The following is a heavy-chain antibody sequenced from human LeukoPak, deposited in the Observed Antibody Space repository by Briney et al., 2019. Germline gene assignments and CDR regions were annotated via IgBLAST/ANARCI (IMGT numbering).Heavy chain of an antibody. V-gene: IGHV3-33*01. CDR3: ARESRIVVVPAAIRWFDP. CDR2: IWYDGSNK. CDR1: GFTFSSYG. J-gene: IGHJ5*02. Sequence: PGGSLRLSCAASGFTFSSYGMHWVRQAPGKGVEWVAVIWYDGSNKYYADSVKGRFTISRDNSKNTLYLQMNSLRAEDTAVYYCARESRIVVVPAAIRWFDPWGQGTLVTISS. D-gene: IGHD2-2*01.